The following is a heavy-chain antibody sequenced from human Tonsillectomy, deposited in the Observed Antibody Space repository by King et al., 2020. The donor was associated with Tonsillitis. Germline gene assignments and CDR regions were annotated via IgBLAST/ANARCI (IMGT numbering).Heavy chain of an antibody. D-gene: IGHD3-16*01. CDR2: IKTSGST. CDR1: GASISSGSYY. Sequence: VQLQESGPGLVKPSQTLSLTCTVSGASISSGSYYWSWIRQPAGKRLEWIGRIKTSGSTNYNSSLKSRVTMSVDTSKNHFSLWLSSVTAADTAVYYCARENTMINPYYYMDVWGKGTTVTVSS. CDR3: ARENTMINPYYYMDV. V-gene: IGHV4-61*02. J-gene: IGHJ6*03.